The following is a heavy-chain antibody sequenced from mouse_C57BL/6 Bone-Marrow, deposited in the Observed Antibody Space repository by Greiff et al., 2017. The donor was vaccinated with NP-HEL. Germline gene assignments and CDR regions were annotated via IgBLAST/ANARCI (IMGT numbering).Heavy chain of an antibody. CDR3: TRGDSSGFPYYAMDY. Sequence: EVKLMESGEGLVKPGGSLKLSCAASGFTFSSYAMSWVRQTPEKRLEWVAYISSGGDYIYYADTVKGRFTISRDNARNTLYLQMSSLKSEDTAMYYCTRGDSSGFPYYAMDYWGQGTSVTVSS. V-gene: IGHV5-9-1*02. CDR1: GFTFSSYA. J-gene: IGHJ4*01. CDR2: ISSGGDYI. D-gene: IGHD3-2*02.